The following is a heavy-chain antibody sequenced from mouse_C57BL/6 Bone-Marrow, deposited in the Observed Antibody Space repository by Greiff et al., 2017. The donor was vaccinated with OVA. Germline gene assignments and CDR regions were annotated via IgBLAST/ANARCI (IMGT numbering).Heavy chain of an antibody. D-gene: IGHD2-4*01. Sequence: VQLQQPGAELVKPGASVKLSCKASGYTFTSYWMQWVKQRPGQGLEWIGEIDPSDSYTNDNQKFKVKATLTVDTSSSTAYMQLSSLTSEDSAVYYCERLLSRGYYDYEGAVCYRGQGTSVSVSS. CDR2: IDPSDSYT. V-gene: IGHV1-50*01. CDR1: GYTFTSYW. CDR3: ERLLSRGYYDYEGAVCY. J-gene: IGHJ4*01.